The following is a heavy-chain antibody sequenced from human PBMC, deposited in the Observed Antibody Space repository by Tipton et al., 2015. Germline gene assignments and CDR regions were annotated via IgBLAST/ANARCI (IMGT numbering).Heavy chain of an antibody. D-gene: IGHD6-19*01. V-gene: IGHV4-61*02. CDR2: IYTSGST. J-gene: IGHJ6*02. Sequence: TLSLTCTVSGGSITNPSYYWSWIRQPAGKGLEWIGRIYTSGSTNYNPSLKSRVTMSVDTSKNQFSLKLSSVTAADTAVYYCARIAVAGNYYGMDVWGQGTTVTVS. CDR1: GGSITNPSYY. CDR3: ARIAVAGNYYGMDV.